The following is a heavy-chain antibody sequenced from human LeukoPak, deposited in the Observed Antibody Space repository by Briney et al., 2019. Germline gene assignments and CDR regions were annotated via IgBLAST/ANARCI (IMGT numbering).Heavy chain of an antibody. V-gene: IGHV3-7*01. Sequence: GGSLRLSCAASGFTFSNNWMIWVRQAPGKGLEWVANIKEDGSAKYYVDSVKGRFTISRDNAKNSLYLQMNSLRAEDTAVYYCARDQRGSLDYWGQGTLVTVSS. D-gene: IGHD3-10*01. J-gene: IGHJ4*02. CDR1: GFTFSNNW. CDR2: IKEDGSAK. CDR3: ARDQRGSLDY.